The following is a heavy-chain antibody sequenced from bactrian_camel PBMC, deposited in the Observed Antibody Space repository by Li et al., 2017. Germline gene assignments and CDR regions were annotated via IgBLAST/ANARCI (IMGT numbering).Heavy chain of an antibody. J-gene: IGHJ6*01. CDR2: IDVASGFV. Sequence: VQLVESGGGSVQAGESLTLSCAYSGYADTGDCVGWFRQAPGKEREGVATIDVASGFVYYVDSVEGRFTISRDNAKNTVHLQMNSLKPQDTAMYYCARDRRSRSGRKWSCNTGSDFGYWGQGTQVTVS. D-gene: IGHD2*01. CDR1: GYADTGDC. V-gene: IGHV3S40*01. CDR3: ARDRRSRSGRKWSCNTGSDFGY.